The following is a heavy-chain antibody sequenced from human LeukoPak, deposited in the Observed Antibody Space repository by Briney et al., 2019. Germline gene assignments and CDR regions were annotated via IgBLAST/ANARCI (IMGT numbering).Heavy chain of an antibody. J-gene: IGHJ3*02. CDR1: GFTFSSYG. Sequence: GRSLRLSCAASGFTFSSYGMHWVRQAPGKGLEWVAVIWYDGSNKYYADSVKGRFTISRDNSKNTLYLQMNSLRAEDTAVYYCARSSSGSYYWGLDAFDIWGQGTMVTVSS. CDR3: ARSSSGSYYWGLDAFDI. CDR2: IWYDGSNK. D-gene: IGHD3-22*01. V-gene: IGHV3-33*01.